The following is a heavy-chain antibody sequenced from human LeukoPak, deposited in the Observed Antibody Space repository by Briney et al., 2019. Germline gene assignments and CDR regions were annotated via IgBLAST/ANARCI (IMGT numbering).Heavy chain of an antibody. V-gene: IGHV5-10-1*01. J-gene: IGHJ4*02. Sequence: GASLQISCNGSGYSFTSYWISWVRQMPGKGLEWMGRIDPSDSYTNYSPSFQGHVTISADKSISTAYLQWSSLKASDTAMYYCAGDILTGYYNEGRYWGQGTLVTVSS. CDR2: IDPSDSYT. CDR3: AGDILTGYYNEGRY. CDR1: GYSFTSYW. D-gene: IGHD3-9*01.